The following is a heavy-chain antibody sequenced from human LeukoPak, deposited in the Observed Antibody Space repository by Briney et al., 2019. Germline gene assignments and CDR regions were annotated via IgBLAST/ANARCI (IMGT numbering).Heavy chain of an antibody. CDR2: IYSGGST. CDR3: ARDGGKYSGSYQGFYYGMDV. J-gene: IGHJ6*02. Sequence: GGSLRLSCAASGFTVSSNYMSWVRQAPGKGLEWVLVIYSGGSTYYADSVKGRFTISRDNSKNTLYLQMNSLRAEDTAVYYCARDGGKYSGSYQGFYYGMDVWGQGTTVTVSS. V-gene: IGHV3-66*02. D-gene: IGHD1-26*01. CDR1: GFTVSSNY.